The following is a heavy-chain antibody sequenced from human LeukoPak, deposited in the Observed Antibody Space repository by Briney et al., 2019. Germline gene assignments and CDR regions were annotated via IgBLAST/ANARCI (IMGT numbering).Heavy chain of an antibody. CDR3: ARGSITMIVA. CDR2: IYYSGST. D-gene: IGHD3-22*01. V-gene: IGHV4-59*01. J-gene: IGHJ5*02. CDR1: GGSISSYY. Sequence: PSETLSLTCTVSGGSISSYYWSWIRQPPGKGLEWIGYIYYSGSTNYNPSLKSRVTISVDTSKNQFSLKLSSVTAADTAVYYCARGSITMIVAWGQGPLVTVSS.